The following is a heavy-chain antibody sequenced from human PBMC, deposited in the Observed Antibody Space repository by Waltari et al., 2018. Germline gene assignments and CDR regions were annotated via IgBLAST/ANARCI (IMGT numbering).Heavy chain of an antibody. Sequence: EVQLVESGVGLVKPGGSLRLSCAASGFTFSSYSTNWVRQAPGKGLEWVSSISSSSSYIYYADSGKGRFTISRDNAKNSLYLQMNSLRAEDTAVYYCARDAGEFDYWGQGTLVTVSS. CDR1: GFTFSSYS. V-gene: IGHV3-21*01. D-gene: IGHD3-10*01. CDR3: ARDAGEFDY. J-gene: IGHJ4*02. CDR2: ISSSSSYI.